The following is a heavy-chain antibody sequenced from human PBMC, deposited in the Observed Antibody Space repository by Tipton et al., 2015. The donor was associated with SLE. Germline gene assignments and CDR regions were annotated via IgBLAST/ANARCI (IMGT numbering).Heavy chain of an antibody. Sequence: TLSLTCSVTGYSISSGYYWGWIRQPPGRGLEWIGSFHHKGSSYYSPSLGSRVTISGDTSRNQFSLKLSSVTAADTAVYYCAIPTVGSFYTFDSWGQGTLVTVTS. V-gene: IGHV4-38-2*02. D-gene: IGHD1-26*01. CDR1: GYSISSGYY. CDR3: AIPTVGSFYTFDS. CDR2: FHHKGSS. J-gene: IGHJ4*02.